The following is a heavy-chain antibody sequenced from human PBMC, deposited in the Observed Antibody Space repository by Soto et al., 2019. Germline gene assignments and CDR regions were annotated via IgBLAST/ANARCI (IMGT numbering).Heavy chain of an antibody. CDR3: ASDKLSVGLSANAAVDV. Sequence: QVQLVQSGAEVRKPGASVNISCRSSGVSFSDNLINWVRQAPGQSLEWLGWINPDNGNTRYSQTVQGRVTISRHTSASIAYVEVSALTSEDTAVNYCASDKLSVGLSANAAVDVWGKGTMVTVSS. CDR2: INPDNGNT. D-gene: IGHD3-3*01. CDR1: GVSFSDNL. J-gene: IGHJ3*01. V-gene: IGHV1-3*01.